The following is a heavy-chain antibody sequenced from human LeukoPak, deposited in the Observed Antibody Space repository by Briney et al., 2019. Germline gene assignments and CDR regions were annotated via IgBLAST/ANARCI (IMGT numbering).Heavy chain of an antibody. V-gene: IGHV3-23*01. J-gene: IGHJ4*02. CDR3: ASYVWGSYRHFDY. CDR2: ISGSGGST. CDR1: GFTFSSYA. Sequence: GGSLRLSCAASGFTFSSYAMSWVRQAPGKGLEWVSAISGSGGSTYYADSVKGRFTISRDNSKNTLYLQMNSLRDEDTAVYYCASYVWGSYRHFDYWGQGTLVTVSS. D-gene: IGHD3-16*02.